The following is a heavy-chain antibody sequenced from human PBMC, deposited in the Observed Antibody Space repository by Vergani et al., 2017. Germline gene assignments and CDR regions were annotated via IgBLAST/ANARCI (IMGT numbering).Heavy chain of an antibody. V-gene: IGHV3-7*01. CDR2: INQDGSEK. CDR1: GFTLSTCW. Sequence: EVQLVESGGGLVQPGGSLRLSCAASGFTLSTCWMTWVRQAPGKGLEWVANINQDGSEKYYVDSVKGRFTISRDNAKNSLYLQMNSLRAEDTAIYFCARENYDTYNGEYWGQGTLVTVSA. CDR3: ARENYDTYNGEY. J-gene: IGHJ4*02. D-gene: IGHD3-22*01.